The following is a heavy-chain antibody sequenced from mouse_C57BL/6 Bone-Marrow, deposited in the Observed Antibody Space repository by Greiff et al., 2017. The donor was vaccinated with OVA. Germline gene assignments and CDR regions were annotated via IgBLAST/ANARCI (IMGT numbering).Heavy chain of an antibody. J-gene: IGHJ1*03. CDR1: GFNITDDY. Sequence: VQLQQSGAELVRPGASVKLSCTASGFNITDDYMHWVKQRPEQGLEWIGWIDPENGDTEYASKFQGKATITADTSSNTAYLQLSSLTSEDTAVYYCTSYYYGSSYVNWYFDVWGTGTTVTVSS. CDR3: TSYYYGSSYVNWYFDV. V-gene: IGHV14-4*01. CDR2: IDPENGDT. D-gene: IGHD1-1*01.